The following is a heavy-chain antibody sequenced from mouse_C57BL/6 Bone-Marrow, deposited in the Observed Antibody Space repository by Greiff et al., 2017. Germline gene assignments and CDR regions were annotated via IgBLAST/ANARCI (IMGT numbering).Heavy chain of an antibody. Sequence: EVKLVESGGGLVQPGGSLKLSCAASGFTFSDYGMAWVRQAPRKGPEWVAFISNLAYSIYYADTVTGRFTISRENAKNTLYLEMSSLRSEDTAMYYCARWGTAQAFYYAMDYWGQGTSGTVSS. V-gene: IGHV5-15*01. D-gene: IGHD3-2*02. CDR1: GFTFSDYG. CDR3: ARWGTAQAFYYAMDY. J-gene: IGHJ4*01. CDR2: ISNLAYSI.